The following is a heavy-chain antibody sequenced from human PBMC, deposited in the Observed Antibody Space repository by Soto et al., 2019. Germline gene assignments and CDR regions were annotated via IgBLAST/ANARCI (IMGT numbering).Heavy chain of an antibody. CDR1: GGSFSGYY. V-gene: IGHV4-34*01. D-gene: IGHD5-12*01. CDR3: AIFPQVEMATIKDY. J-gene: IGHJ4*02. CDR2: INHSGST. Sequence: ASETLSLTCAVYGGSFSGYYWSWIRQPPGKGLEWIGEINHSGSTNYNPSLKSRVTISVDTSKNQFSLKLSSVTAADTAVYYCAIFPQVEMATIKDYWGQGTLVTGS.